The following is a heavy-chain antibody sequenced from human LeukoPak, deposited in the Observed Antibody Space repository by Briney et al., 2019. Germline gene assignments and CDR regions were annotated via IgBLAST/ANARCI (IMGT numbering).Heavy chain of an antibody. CDR1: GYTFTGYY. CDR2: INPNSGGT. CDR3: ARREDGGGNFDY. D-gene: IGHD2-15*01. Sequence: ASVKVSCKASGYTFTGYYMHWVRQAPGQGLEWMGWINPNSGGTNYAQKFQGRVTMTRDTSISTAYMELSRLRSDDTAVYYCARREDGGGNFDYWGQGTLVTVSS. J-gene: IGHJ4*02. V-gene: IGHV1-2*02.